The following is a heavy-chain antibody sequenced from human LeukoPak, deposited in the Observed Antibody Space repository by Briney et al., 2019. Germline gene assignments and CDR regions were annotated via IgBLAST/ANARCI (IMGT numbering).Heavy chain of an antibody. D-gene: IGHD1-26*01. CDR1: GFTFSSCA. CDR2: ISDNGINT. CDR3: TKELRMVGFTKGFVY. J-gene: IGHJ4*02. V-gene: IGHV3-23*01. Sequence: GGSLRLSCAASGFTFSSCAMSWVRQAPGKGLEWVSAISDNGINTWHADSVKGRFTISRDNSKNSLYLQMNSLRAEDTAVYYCTKELRMVGFTKGFVYWGQGILVTVSS.